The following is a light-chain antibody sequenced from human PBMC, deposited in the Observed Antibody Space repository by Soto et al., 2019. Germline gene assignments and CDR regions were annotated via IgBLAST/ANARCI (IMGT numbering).Light chain of an antibody. Sequence: EIVLTQSPGTLSLSPLERATLSFMASQSVSSSYLAWYQQKPGQAPRLLIYGASSRATGIPDRFSGSGSGTEFTLTISSLQSEDFAVYYCQQYNKWPRTFGQGTKVDIK. CDR3: QQYNKWPRT. J-gene: IGKJ1*01. CDR1: QSVSSSY. CDR2: GAS. V-gene: IGKV3-20*01.